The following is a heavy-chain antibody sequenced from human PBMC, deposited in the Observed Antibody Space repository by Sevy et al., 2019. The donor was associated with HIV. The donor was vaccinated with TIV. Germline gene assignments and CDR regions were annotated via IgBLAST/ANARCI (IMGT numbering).Heavy chain of an antibody. CDR1: GFTLSSYW. CDR2: IKLDGSEK. CDR3: ARARAYYYDNSGYSFDY. Sequence: GGSLRLSCAASGFTLSSYWMSWVRQAPGKGLEWVANIKLDGSEKYYVDSVKGRFTISRDNAKNSLYLQMNSLRVEDTAAYYCARARAYYYDNSGYSFDYWGQGTLVTVSS. V-gene: IGHV3-7*01. D-gene: IGHD3-22*01. J-gene: IGHJ4*02.